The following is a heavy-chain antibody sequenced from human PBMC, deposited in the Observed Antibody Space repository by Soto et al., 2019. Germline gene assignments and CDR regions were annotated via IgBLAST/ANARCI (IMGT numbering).Heavy chain of an antibody. CDR2: IWYDGSNK. CDR3: ARDPVRYNWNYTRGDAFEI. D-gene: IGHD1-7*01. Sequence: QVQLVESGGGVVQPGRSLRLSCAASGFTFSSYGMHWVRQAPGKGLEWVAVIWYDGSNKYYADSVKGRFTISRDNSKNTLYLQMNSLRAEDTAVYFCARDPVRYNWNYTRGDAFEIWGQGTMVTVSS. J-gene: IGHJ3*02. V-gene: IGHV3-33*01. CDR1: GFTFSSYG.